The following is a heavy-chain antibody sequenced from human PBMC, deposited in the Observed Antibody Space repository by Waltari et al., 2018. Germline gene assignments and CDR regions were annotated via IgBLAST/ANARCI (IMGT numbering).Heavy chain of an antibody. V-gene: IGHV3-23*01. CDR1: GFTFGNSV. Sequence: EVQLLESGGGLVQPGGSLRLSCAASGFTFGNSVLSWVRQAPGKGLGRISGISGSSSSTYYADSVKGRFTISRDNSKNTLYLQMNSLRVEDTAVYFCAKVEGGIVTRYYALDIWGQGTMVTVSS. D-gene: IGHD3-16*02. J-gene: IGHJ3*02. CDR2: ISGSSSST. CDR3: AKVEGGIVTRYYALDI.